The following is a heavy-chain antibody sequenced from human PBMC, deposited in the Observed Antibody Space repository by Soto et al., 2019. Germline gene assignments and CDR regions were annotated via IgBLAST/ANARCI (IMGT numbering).Heavy chain of an antibody. CDR2: VKWDGTTT. J-gene: IGHJ3*02. CDR3: ARDGEDVLRNIPGDAFDI. CDR1: GFTSSDYW. D-gene: IGHD3-3*01. Sequence: PGGSLRLSCAASGFTSSDYWMHWVRQVPGKGLEWVSRVKWDGTTTNYADSVKGRFTISRDNSKNTLYLQMNSLRAEDTAVYYCARDGEDVLRNIPGDAFDIWGQGTMVTVSS. V-gene: IGHV3-74*01.